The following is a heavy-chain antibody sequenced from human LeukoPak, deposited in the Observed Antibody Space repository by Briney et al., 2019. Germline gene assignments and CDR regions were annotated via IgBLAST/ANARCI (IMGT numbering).Heavy chain of an antibody. CDR1: GGSFSGYY. J-gene: IGHJ5*02. V-gene: IGHV4-39*01. CDR3: ARHESRVRGSMRGWFDP. CDR2: IYYSGST. D-gene: IGHD3-10*01. Sequence: SETLSLTCAVYGGSFSGYYWGWIRQPPGKGLEWIGSIYYSGSTYYNPSLKSRVTISVDTSKNQFSLKLSSVTAADTAVYYCARHESRVRGSMRGWFDPWGQGTLVTVSS.